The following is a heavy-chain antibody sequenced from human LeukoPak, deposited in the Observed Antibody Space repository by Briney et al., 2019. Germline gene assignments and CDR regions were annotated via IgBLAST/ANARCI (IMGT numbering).Heavy chain of an antibody. J-gene: IGHJ4*02. Sequence: PSETLSLTCTVSGGSISSSSYYWGWIRQPPGKGLEWIESIYYSGSTYYNPSLKSRVTISVDTSKNQFSLKLSSVTAADAAMYYCARKDGDYWGQGTLVTVSS. V-gene: IGHV4-39*07. CDR2: IYYSGST. CDR3: ARKDGDY. CDR1: GGSISSSSYY. D-gene: IGHD6-6*01.